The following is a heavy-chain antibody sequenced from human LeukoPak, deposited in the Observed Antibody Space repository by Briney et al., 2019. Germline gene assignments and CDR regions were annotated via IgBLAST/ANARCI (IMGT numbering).Heavy chain of an antibody. D-gene: IGHD6-19*01. CDR2: ISAYNGNT. CDR1: GYTFTSYG. J-gene: IGHJ4*02. V-gene: IGHV1-18*04. CDR3: ARSTDWLGYFDY. Sequence: GASVKVSCKASGYTFTSYGISWVRQAPGQGGEGMGWISAYNGNTNYAQKLQGRVTITTDTSTSTAYMELRSLRSDDTAVYYCARSTDWLGYFDYWGQGTLVTVSS.